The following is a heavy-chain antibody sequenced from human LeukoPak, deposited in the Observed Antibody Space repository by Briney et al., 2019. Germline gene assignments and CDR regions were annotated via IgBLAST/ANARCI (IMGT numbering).Heavy chain of an antibody. CDR3: ARLVGEVRGVISQYYYYYGMDV. Sequence: SETLSLTCTVSGGPISSYYWSWIRQPPGKGLEWIGYIYYSGSTNYNPSLKSRVTISVDTSKNQFSLKLSSVTAADTAVYYCARLVGEVRGVISQYYYYYGMDVWSQGTTVTVSS. CDR1: GGPISSYY. V-gene: IGHV4-59*01. CDR2: IYYSGST. D-gene: IGHD3-10*01. J-gene: IGHJ6*02.